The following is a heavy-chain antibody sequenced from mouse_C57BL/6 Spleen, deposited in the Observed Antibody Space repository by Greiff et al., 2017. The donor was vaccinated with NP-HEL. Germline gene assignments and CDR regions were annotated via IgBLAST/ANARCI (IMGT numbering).Heavy chain of an antibody. J-gene: IGHJ4*01. CDR2: INYDGSST. Sequence: EVKLVESEGGLVQPGSSMKLSCTASGFTFSDYYMAWVRQVPEKGLEWVANINYDGSSTYYLDSLKSRFIISRDNAKNILYLQMSSLKSEDTATYYCARGGFSYYYGSREAMDYWGQGTSVTVSS. D-gene: IGHD1-1*01. CDR1: GFTFSDYY. V-gene: IGHV5-16*01. CDR3: ARGGFSYYYGSREAMDY.